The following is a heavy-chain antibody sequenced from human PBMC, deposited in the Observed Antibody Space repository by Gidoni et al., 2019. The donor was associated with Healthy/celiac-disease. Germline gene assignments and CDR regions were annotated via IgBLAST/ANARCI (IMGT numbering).Heavy chain of an antibody. D-gene: IGHD4-17*01. CDR2: IRGSGGST. CDR3: AKPHEEDYGDYGPGEPSHWFDP. CDR1: GFTFSSYA. V-gene: IGHV3-23*01. J-gene: IGHJ5*02. Sequence: EVQLLESGGGLVQPGGSLRLSCAASGFTFSSYAMSWVGQAPGKGLEWVSAIRGSGGSTYYADSVKGRFTISRDNSKNTLYLQMNSLRAEDTAVYYCAKPHEEDYGDYGPGEPSHWFDPWGQGTLVTVSS.